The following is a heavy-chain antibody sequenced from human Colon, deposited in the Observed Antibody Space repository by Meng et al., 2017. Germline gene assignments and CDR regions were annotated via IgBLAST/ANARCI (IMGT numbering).Heavy chain of an antibody. V-gene: IGHV3-30*18. D-gene: IGHD3-3*01. CDR1: GFTFNNYA. J-gene: IGHJ5*02. CDR2: ISYGGSDE. CDR3: AKETTVHGVLTALDS. Sequence: QVQLRESGGGVVQPGRALRFSCAASGFTFNNYAIHWVRQAPGKGLEWVAVISYGGSDEYYADSVKGRLTISRDDSKSMVYLQMNSLRSEDTAVYYCAKETTVHGVLTALDSWGQGTLVTVSS.